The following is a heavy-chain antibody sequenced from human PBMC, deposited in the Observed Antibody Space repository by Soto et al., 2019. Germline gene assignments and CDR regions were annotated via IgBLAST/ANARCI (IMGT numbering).Heavy chain of an antibody. CDR3: AKGYSTGWHSSLSS. Sequence: EVQLLESGGGLVQPGGSLRLSCAASGFTFSNYGVSWVRQAPGKGLECVSAITNNSDYKYYADSVKGRFIVSRDNSESTLLLEMSSWRAEDTAVYYCAKGYSTGWHSSLSSWGQGTMVIVSS. CDR2: ITNNSDYK. V-gene: IGHV3-23*01. J-gene: IGHJ5*02. CDR1: GFTFSNYG. D-gene: IGHD2-8*02.